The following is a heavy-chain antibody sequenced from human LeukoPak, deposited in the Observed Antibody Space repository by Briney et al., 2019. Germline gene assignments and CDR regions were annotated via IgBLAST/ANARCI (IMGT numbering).Heavy chain of an antibody. J-gene: IGHJ3*02. CDR2: IFHSGNT. Sequence: PSETLSLTCAVYGGSFSGYYWGWVRQPPGKGLEWIGSIFHSGNTFYNPSLKSRVTISVDTSKNQFSLKLSSVTAADTAVYYCASPPEIVGATWWAFDIWGQGTMVTVSA. D-gene: IGHD1-26*01. CDR3: ASPPEIVGATWWAFDI. CDR1: GGSFSGYY. V-gene: IGHV4-34*12.